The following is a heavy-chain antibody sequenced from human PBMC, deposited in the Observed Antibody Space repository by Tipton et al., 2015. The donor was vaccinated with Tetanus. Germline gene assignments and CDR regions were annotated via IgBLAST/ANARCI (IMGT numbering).Heavy chain of an antibody. D-gene: IGHD3-3*01. J-gene: IGHJ4*02. CDR1: GYTFTSYY. CDR2: INPSGGST. CDR3: ARAPAYYDFWSGCDY. V-gene: IGHV1-46*01. Sequence: QVQLVQSGTEVKKPGASVKVSCKASGYTFTSYYMHWVRQAPGQGLEWMGIINPSGGSTSYAQKFQGRVTMTRDTSTSTVYMGLSSLRSEDTAVYYCARAPAYYDFWSGCDYWGQGTLVTVSS.